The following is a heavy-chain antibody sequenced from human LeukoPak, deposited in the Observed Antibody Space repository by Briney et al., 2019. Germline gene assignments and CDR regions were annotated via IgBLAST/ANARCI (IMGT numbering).Heavy chain of an antibody. CDR2: ISSNGGST. CDR3: ARTIFGVVLDAFDI. Sequence: GGSLRLSCAASGSTFSNYAMNWVRQAPGKGLEYVSAISSNGGSTYYANSVKGRFTISRDNSKNTLHLQMGSLRAEDMAVYYCARTIFGVVLDAFDIWGQGTMVTVSS. J-gene: IGHJ3*02. CDR1: GSTFSNYA. D-gene: IGHD3-3*01. V-gene: IGHV3-64*01.